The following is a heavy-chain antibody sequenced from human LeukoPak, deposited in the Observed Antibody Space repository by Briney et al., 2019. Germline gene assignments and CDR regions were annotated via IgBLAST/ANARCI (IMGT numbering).Heavy chain of an antibody. CDR1: GDSVSSNSAA. V-gene: IGHV6-1*01. CDR3: ARDWKYYDYVWGSYRYLDY. J-gene: IGHJ4*02. Sequence: QTLSLTCAISGDSVSSNSAAWNWIRQSPSRGLEWLGRTYYRSKWYNDYAVSVKSRITINPDTSKNQFSLQLNSVTPEDTAVYYCARDWKYYDYVWGSYRYLDYWGQGTLVTVSS. CDR2: TYYRSKWYN. D-gene: IGHD3-16*02.